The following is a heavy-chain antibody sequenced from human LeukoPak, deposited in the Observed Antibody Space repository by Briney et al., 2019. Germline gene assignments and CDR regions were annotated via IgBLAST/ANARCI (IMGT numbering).Heavy chain of an antibody. CDR3: ARVSGIAVTSLGY. Sequence: ASVKVSCKASGYTFTGYYMHWVRQAPGQGLEWMGWINPNSGGTNYAQKFQGRVTMTRDTSISTVYMELSSLRSEDTAVYYCARVSGIAVTSLGYWGQGTLVTVSS. CDR1: GYTFTGYY. D-gene: IGHD6-19*01. CDR2: INPNSGGT. J-gene: IGHJ4*02. V-gene: IGHV1-2*02.